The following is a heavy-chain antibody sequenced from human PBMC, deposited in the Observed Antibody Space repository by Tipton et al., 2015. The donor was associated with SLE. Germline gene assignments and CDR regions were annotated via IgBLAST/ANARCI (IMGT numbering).Heavy chain of an antibody. CDR3: ARGLDYYYYYMDV. J-gene: IGHJ6*03. V-gene: IGHV4-61*02. Sequence: TLSLTCTVSGGSTNSGSYYWSWIRQPAGKGLEWIGRIYTSGSTHYNPSLKSRVTISLDTSRNQVSLRLTSVTAADTAVYYCARGLDYYYYYMDVWGKGTTVTVSS. D-gene: IGHD3-9*01. CDR2: IYTSGST. CDR1: GGSTNSGSYY.